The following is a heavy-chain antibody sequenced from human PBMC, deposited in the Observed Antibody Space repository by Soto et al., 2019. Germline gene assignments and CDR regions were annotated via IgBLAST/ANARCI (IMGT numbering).Heavy chain of an antibody. CDR2: LSGSGTST. V-gene: IGHV3-23*01. CDR1: GFSFVNYA. CDR3: AKATTNGGWFNPFDS. J-gene: IGHJ4*02. D-gene: IGHD6-19*01. Sequence: SLRLSCAASGFSFVNYAMNWVRQAPGKGLEWVSGLSGSGTSTYYADSVKGRFTISRDNSRDTLFLQMNSLTADDTAVYYCAKATTNGGWFNPFDSWGQGALVTVSS.